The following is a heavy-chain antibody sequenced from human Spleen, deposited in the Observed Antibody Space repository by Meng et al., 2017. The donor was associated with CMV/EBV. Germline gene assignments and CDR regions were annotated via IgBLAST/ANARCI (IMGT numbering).Heavy chain of an antibody. V-gene: IGHV3-49*04. D-gene: IGHD3-3*01. Sequence: GGSLRLSCTASGFTFGDYAMSWVRQAPGKELEWVGFIRSKAYGGTTEYAASVKGRFTISRDDSKSIAYLQMNSLKTEDTAVYYCTREVWGYDFWSGYSHYFDYWGQGTLVTVSS. CDR3: TREVWGYDFWSGYSHYFDY. CDR1: GFTFGDYA. CDR2: IRSKAYGGTT. J-gene: IGHJ4*02.